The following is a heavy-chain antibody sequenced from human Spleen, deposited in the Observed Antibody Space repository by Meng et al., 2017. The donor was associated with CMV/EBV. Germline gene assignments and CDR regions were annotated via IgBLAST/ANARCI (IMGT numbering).Heavy chain of an antibody. CDR1: GFPFSSYE. J-gene: IGHJ4*02. Sequence: GESLKISCAGSGFPFSSYEMNWVRQAPGKGLEWVSYVSSSGNTIYYTDSVKGRFTSSRDNANNSLYLQMNSLRAEDTAVYDCARDFGQQYYDSRWAFAFWGQGTLVTVSS. CDR2: VSSSGNTI. V-gene: IGHV3-48*03. CDR3: ARDFGQQYYDSRWAFAF. D-gene: IGHD3-3*01.